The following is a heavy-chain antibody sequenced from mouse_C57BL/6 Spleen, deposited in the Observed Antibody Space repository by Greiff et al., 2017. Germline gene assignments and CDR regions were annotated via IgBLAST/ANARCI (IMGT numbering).Heavy chain of an antibody. J-gene: IGHJ1*03. Sequence: QVQLKQSGAELVRPGASVKLSCKASGYTFTDYYINWVKQRPGQGLEWIARIYPGSGNTYYNEKFKGKATLTAEKSSSTAYMQLSSLTSEDSAVYFCASPHYYGSIWYFDVWGTGTTVTVSS. D-gene: IGHD1-1*01. CDR2: IYPGSGNT. CDR3: ASPHYYGSIWYFDV. CDR1: GYTFTDYY. V-gene: IGHV1-76*01.